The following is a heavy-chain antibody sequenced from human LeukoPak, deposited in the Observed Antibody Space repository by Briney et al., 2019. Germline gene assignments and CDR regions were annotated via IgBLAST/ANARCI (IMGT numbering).Heavy chain of an antibody. CDR1: GGTFSSYA. CDR3: ASGGQIVVVPAAIHGAFDI. V-gene: IGHV1-69*05. J-gene: IGHJ3*02. CDR2: IIPIFGTA. D-gene: IGHD2-2*02. Sequence: GASVKVSCKASGGTFSSYAISWVRQAPGQGLEWMGGIIPIFGTANYAQKFQGRVTITTDESTSTAYMELSSLRSEDTAVYYCASGGQIVVVPAAIHGAFDIWGQGTMVTVSS.